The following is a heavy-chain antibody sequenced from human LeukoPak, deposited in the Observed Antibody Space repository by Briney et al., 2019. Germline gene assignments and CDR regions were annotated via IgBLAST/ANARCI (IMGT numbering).Heavy chain of an antibody. CDR2: MNPNSGNT. V-gene: IGHV1-8*01. D-gene: IGHD3-16*02. J-gene: IGHJ3*02. Sequence: ASVKVSCKASGYTFTSYDINWVRQASGQGHEWMGWMNPNSGNTGYAQKFQGRVTMTRNTSISTAYMELSSLRSEDTAVYYCARGRGYDYVWGSYRYSAHAFDIWGQGTMVTVSS. CDR1: GYTFTSYD. CDR3: ARGRGYDYVWGSYRYSAHAFDI.